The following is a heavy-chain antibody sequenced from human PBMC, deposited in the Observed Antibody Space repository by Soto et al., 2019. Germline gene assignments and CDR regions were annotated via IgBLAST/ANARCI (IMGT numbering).Heavy chain of an antibody. CDR2: INVANGNT. D-gene: IGHD3-10*01. V-gene: IGHV1-3*01. J-gene: IGHJ4*02. CDR3: ARDRGSDY. Sequence: ASVKVACKASGCTCTSYTMHWVRQAPGQRLEWMGWINVANGNTKYSEKFQGRVTITRDTSASTAYMDLNSLRAEDTAVYYCARDRGSDYWGQGTLVTVSS. CDR1: GCTCTSYT.